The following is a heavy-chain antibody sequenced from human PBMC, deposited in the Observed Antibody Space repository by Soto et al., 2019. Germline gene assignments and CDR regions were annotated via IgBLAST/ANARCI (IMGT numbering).Heavy chain of an antibody. CDR2: IRGKAYGGTT. V-gene: IGHV3-49*04. J-gene: IGHJ6*02. Sequence: SLRLSCTVSGFTFGDYAMSWVRQAPGKGLEWVGFIRGKAYGGTTEYAASVKGRFTISRDDSKSIAYLQMNSLKTEDTAVYYCTRVARFATHDYYYYGMDVWGQGTTVTVSS. CDR3: TRVARFATHDYYYYGMDV. CDR1: GFTFGDYA. D-gene: IGHD3-3*01.